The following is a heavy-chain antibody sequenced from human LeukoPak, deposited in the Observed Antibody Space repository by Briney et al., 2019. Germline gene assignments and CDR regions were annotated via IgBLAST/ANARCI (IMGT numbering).Heavy chain of an antibody. J-gene: IGHJ4*02. CDR2: VHLDGRT. D-gene: IGHD3-3*01. CDR3: AREGGFYRPLDY. V-gene: IGHV4-4*02. CDR1: GGSVTSTNW. Sequence: PSETLSLTCDVSGGSVTSTNWWTWVRQPPGKGLEWIGVVHLDGRTNYNPSLKSRLIMSADLPENHISLRLTSVTAADTAVYYCAREGGFYRPLDYSGQGTLITVSS.